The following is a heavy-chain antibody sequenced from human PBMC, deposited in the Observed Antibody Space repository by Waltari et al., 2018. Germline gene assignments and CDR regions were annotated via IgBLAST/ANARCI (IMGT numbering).Heavy chain of an antibody. J-gene: IGHJ4*02. CDR1: GGSFSGYY. D-gene: IGHD6-13*01. Sequence: QVQLQQWGAGLLKPSETLSLTCAVYGGSFSGYYWSWIRQPPGKGLEWIGEINHSGSTNYNPSLKSRVTISVETSKNQFSLKLSSVTAADTAVYYCARGGGSAAAGMREPFDYWGQGTLVTVSS. V-gene: IGHV4-34*01. CDR2: INHSGST. CDR3: ARGGGSAAAGMREPFDY.